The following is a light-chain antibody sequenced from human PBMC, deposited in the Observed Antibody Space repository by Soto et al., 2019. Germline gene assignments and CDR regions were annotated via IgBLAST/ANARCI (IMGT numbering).Light chain of an antibody. V-gene: IGKV1-6*02. Sequence: AIQITHAPSSLSASVGDRVTMTCRSSQGIRKDLAWYQQKPGKAPKLLIYATSSLQSGVPSRFSGSGSGRDFTLTISSLQPEDFATYYCLQDYNYPRTLGQGTKVDIK. CDR3: LQDYNYPRT. CDR2: ATS. J-gene: IGKJ1*01. CDR1: QGIRKD.